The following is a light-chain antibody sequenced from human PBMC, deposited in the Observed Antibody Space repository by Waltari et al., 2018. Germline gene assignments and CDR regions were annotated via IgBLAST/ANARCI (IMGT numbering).Light chain of an antibody. V-gene: IGKV1-9*01. J-gene: IGKJ1*01. CDR1: QGFNNY. CDR3: RPHNSNQWT. CDR2: ATS. Sequence: TCRGSQGFNNYLAVYQQKPGNAPKFLIYATSTLQSACPSRFSGSVSGTEFTRTNSSLQPEDFATYYCRPHNSNQWTFGQGTKVEI.